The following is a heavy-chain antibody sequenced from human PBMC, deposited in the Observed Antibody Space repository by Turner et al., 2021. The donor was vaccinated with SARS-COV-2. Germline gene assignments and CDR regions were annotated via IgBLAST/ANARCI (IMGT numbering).Heavy chain of an antibody. V-gene: IGHV3-48*03. CDR3: VTKKFGTTYFQS. Sequence: EVHLVESGGGLVQPGGSLRLPCAASGLTFSNYDMNWVRQAQGKGLEWVSYISPTGTSIYYADSVKGRFTISRDNAKNSLYLQMDSLRADDTALYYCVTKKFGTTYFQSWGQGTLVTVSS. D-gene: IGHD1-1*01. J-gene: IGHJ4*02. CDR1: GLTFSNYD. CDR2: ISPTGTSI.